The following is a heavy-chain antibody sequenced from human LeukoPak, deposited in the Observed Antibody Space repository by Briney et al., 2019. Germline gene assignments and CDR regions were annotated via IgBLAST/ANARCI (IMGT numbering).Heavy chain of an antibody. V-gene: IGHV3-23*01. CDR3: AKLLRVGYPLDY. CDR1: GFTFSSYA. D-gene: IGHD1-26*01. J-gene: IGHJ4*02. CDR2: ISGSGGST. Sequence: GGSLRLSSAASGFTFSSYAMSWVRQAPGKGLEWVSGISGSGGSTYYADSVKGRFTISRDNSKNTLYLQMNSLRAEDTAVYYCAKLLRVGYPLDYWGQGTLVTVSS.